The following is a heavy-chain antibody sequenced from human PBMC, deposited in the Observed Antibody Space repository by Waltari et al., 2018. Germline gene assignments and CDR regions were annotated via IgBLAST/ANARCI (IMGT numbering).Heavy chain of an antibody. J-gene: IGHJ6*02. CDR2: INAGNGNT. CDR3: ARAGEGIRFLEWLDYYYYYGMDV. CDR1: GYTFTSSA. D-gene: IGHD3-3*01. Sequence: VQLVQSGAEVQTPGAPVKVSCQASGYTFTSSAMPWVRQAPGQRPAWTGWINAGNGNTKYSQKFQGRVTITRDTSASTAYMELSSLRSEDTAVYYCARAGEGIRFLEWLDYYYYYGMDVWGQGTTVTVSS. V-gene: IGHV1-3*01.